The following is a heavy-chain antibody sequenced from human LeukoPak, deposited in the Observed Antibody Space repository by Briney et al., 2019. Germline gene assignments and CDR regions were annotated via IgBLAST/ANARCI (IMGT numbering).Heavy chain of an antibody. CDR2: IYYSGTT. Sequence: SETLSLTCTVSGGSISSYYWSWIRQPPGKGLEWIGYIYYSGTTNYNPSLKSRVTISLDMSKNQFSLKLSSVTAADTAVYYCARRTSSNYVDSWGQGTLVTVSS. CDR3: ARRTSSNYVDS. J-gene: IGHJ4*02. D-gene: IGHD4-11*01. CDR1: GGSISSYY. V-gene: IGHV4-59*08.